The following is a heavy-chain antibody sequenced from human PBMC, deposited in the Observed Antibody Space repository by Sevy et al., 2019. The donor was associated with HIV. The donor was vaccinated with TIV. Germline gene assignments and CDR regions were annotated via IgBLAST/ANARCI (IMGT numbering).Heavy chain of an antibody. Sequence: GGSLRLSCATSGFTFSNYAMHWIRQAPGKGLEWVAGIWYDGTDKYYADSVQGRFTISRDNSKKTLYLQMNSLRVEDTAVYYCARYWGRDGHSIDYWGQGTLVTVSS. D-gene: IGHD3-16*01. CDR2: IWYDGTDK. J-gene: IGHJ4*02. CDR3: ARYWGRDGHSIDY. V-gene: IGHV3-33*08. CDR1: GFTFSNYA.